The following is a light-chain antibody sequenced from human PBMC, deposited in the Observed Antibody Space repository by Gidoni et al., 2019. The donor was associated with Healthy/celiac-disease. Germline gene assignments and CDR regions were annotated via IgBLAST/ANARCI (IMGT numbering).Light chain of an antibody. V-gene: IGLV2-11*01. CDR1: SSDVGGYNY. Sequence: QSALTQPRPVSGSPGQSVTISCTGTSSDVGGYNYVSWYQQHPGKAPKLMIYDVSKRPPGVPDRFSGSKSGNTASLTISGLQAEDEADYYCCSYAGSFYVFGTGTKVXV. CDR2: DVS. J-gene: IGLJ1*01. CDR3: CSYAGSFYV.